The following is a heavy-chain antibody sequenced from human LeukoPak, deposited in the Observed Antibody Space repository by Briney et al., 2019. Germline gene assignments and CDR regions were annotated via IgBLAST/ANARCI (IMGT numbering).Heavy chain of an antibody. CDR2: ISSSGSTI. V-gene: IGHV3-48*03. CDR1: GFTFSSYE. CDR3: ARGDVVVILFDY. D-gene: IGHD3-22*01. J-gene: IGHJ4*02. Sequence: GGSLRLSCAASGFTFSSYEMNWVRQAPGKGLEWVSYISSSGSTIYYADSVKGRFTISRDNAKNSLYLQMNSLRAEDTAVYYCARGDVVVILFDYWGQGTLVTVSS.